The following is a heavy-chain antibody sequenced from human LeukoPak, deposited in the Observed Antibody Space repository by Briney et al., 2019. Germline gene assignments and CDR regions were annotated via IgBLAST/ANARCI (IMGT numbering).Heavy chain of an antibody. CDR1: GFTFRSHA. J-gene: IGHJ4*02. CDR2: IYENGGTT. CDR3: AKDFRIGYSAHFDY. V-gene: IGHV3-23*01. Sequence: PGGSLRLSCVGSGFTFRSHAMSWVRQAPEKGLEFVSGIYENGGTTYYADSVKGRFSISRDNSKNTLYLQVDSLRGEDTAVYYCAKDFRIGYSAHFDYWGQGALVTVSS. D-gene: IGHD2-21*01.